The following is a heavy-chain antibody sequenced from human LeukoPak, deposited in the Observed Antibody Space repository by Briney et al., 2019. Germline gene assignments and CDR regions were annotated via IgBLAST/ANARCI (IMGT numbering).Heavy chain of an antibody. V-gene: IGHV3-30*18. Sequence: GRSLRLSCAASGFTFSSYGMHWVRQAPGKGLERVAVISYDGSNKYYADSVKGRFTISRDNSKNTLYLQMNSLRAEDTAVYYCAKDERGYFDYWGQGTLVTVSS. CDR2: ISYDGSNK. J-gene: IGHJ4*02. CDR1: GFTFSSYG. CDR3: AKDERGYFDY. D-gene: IGHD3-10*01.